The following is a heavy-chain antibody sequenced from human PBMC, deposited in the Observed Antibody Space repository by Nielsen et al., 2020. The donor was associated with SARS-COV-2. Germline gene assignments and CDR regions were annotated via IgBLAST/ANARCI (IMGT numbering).Heavy chain of an antibody. Sequence: VRQAPGRGLEWVGRIKSKTDDGTTDYAAPVKGRFTISRDDSKNTLYLQMNSLRAEDTAVYYCARVRGLTRPYADYYMDVWGKGTTVTVSS. J-gene: IGHJ6*03. CDR2: IKSKTDDGTT. V-gene: IGHV3-15*01. D-gene: IGHD1-14*01. CDR3: ARVRGLTRPYADYYMDV.